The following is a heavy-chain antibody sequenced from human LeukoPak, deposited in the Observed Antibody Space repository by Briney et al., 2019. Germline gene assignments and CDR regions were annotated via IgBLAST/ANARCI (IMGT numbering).Heavy chain of an antibody. CDR3: ARRLKSSRVFDY. J-gene: IGHJ4*02. D-gene: IGHD6-6*01. CDR2: MNHSGST. Sequence: SETLSLTCAVYGGSFSGYYWSWIRQPPGKGLEWIGEMNHSGSTNYNPSLKSRVTISVDTSKNQFSLKLSSVTAADTAVYYCARRLKSSRVFDYWGQGTLVTVSS. V-gene: IGHV4-34*01. CDR1: GGSFSGYY.